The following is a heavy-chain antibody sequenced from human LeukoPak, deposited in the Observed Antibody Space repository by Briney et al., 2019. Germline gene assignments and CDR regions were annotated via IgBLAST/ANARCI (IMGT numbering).Heavy chain of an antibody. D-gene: IGHD6-6*01. CDR3: ARATAARQHYYYYYYMDV. Sequence: GGSLRLSCAASGFTVSSSYMSWVRQAPGKGLEWVSVIYSGGSTYYADSVKGRFTISRDNSKNTLYLQMNSLRAEDTAVYYCARATAARQHYYYYYYMDVWGKGTTVTVSS. J-gene: IGHJ6*03. CDR1: GFTVSSSY. CDR2: IYSGGST. V-gene: IGHV3-53*01.